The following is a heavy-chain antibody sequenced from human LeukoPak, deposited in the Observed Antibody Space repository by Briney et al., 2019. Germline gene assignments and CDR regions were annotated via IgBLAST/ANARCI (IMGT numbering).Heavy chain of an antibody. CDR1: GFNFSSHN. Sequence: GGSLRLSCAASGFNFSSHNMNWVRQAPGKGLEWVSYISSSSHTIYSADSVKGRFTISRDTAKNSLYLQMNSLRAEDTAVYYCASSRLGGYFDYWGRGTLVTVSS. CDR3: ASSRLGGYFDY. D-gene: IGHD3-16*01. J-gene: IGHJ4*02. V-gene: IGHV3-48*01. CDR2: ISSSSHTI.